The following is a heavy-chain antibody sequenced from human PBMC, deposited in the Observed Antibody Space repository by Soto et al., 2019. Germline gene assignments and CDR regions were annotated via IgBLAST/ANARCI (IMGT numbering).Heavy chain of an antibody. CDR1: GFTFDNYA. CDR2: VADNGNNK. Sequence: PVGSVRLSCAASGFTFDNYAMHCVRQGPGGGLEWVAAVADNGNNKNYADSVKGRFTISRDNYNMTMFLQLNSLKEDDTGVYYCARGTNRVRIRLSDFDHWGRGPRITVSS. V-gene: IGHV3-30*03. CDR3: ARGTNRVRIRLSDFDH. D-gene: IGHD3-10*01. J-gene: IGHJ5*02.